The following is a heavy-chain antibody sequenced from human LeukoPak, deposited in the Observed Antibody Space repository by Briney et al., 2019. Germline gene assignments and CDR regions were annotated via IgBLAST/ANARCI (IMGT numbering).Heavy chain of an antibody. Sequence: SETLSLTCTVSGGSISSSSYYWGWIRQPPGKGLEWIGSIYYSGSTYYNPSLKSRVTISVDTSKNQFSLKLSSVTAADTAVYYCARGGILYQPLRSWDYWGQGTLVTVSS. D-gene: IGHD3-3*01. CDR3: ARGGILYQPLRSWDY. CDR2: IYYSGST. J-gene: IGHJ4*02. V-gene: IGHV4-39*07. CDR1: GGSISSSSYY.